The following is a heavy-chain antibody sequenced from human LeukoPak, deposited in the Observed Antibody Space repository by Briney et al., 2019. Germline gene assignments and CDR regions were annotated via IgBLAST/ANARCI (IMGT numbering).Heavy chain of an antibody. V-gene: IGHV3-48*01. CDR2: ISSGGSTI. D-gene: IGHD1-26*01. CDR3: ARDPVSYSGSYFDY. CDR1: GFIFSDYS. J-gene: IGHJ4*02. Sequence: GGSLRLSCAASGFIFSDYSMNWVRQAPGKGLEWVSYISSGGSTIYYADSVKGRFTISRDNSKNTLYLQMNSLRAEDTAVYYCARDPVSYSGSYFDYWGQGTLVTVSS.